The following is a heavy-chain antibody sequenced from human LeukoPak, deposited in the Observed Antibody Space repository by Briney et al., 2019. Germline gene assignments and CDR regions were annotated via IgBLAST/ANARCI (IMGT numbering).Heavy chain of an antibody. CDR3: AKDSLPYCGADCYPYYFDF. CDR1: AFTFGAYG. Sequence: GGSLRLSCAASAFTFGAYGMHWVRQAPGKGLEWVASIRFDGSNEYYSDSVMGRFTISRDNSKNTLYLQMNSLRSEDTAVYYCAKDSLPYCGADCYPYYFDFWGQGTLVTVSS. J-gene: IGHJ4*02. V-gene: IGHV3-30*02. D-gene: IGHD2-21*02. CDR2: IRFDGSNE.